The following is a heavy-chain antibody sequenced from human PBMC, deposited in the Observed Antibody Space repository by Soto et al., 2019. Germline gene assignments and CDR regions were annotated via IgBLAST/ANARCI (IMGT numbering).Heavy chain of an antibody. J-gene: IGHJ6*02. V-gene: IGHV1-18*01. D-gene: IGHD5-12*01. CDR1: CYPFTRSV. CDR3: AREDVAPYYYYGMDV. CDR2: ISSYNGDT. Sequence: GAPGKVSCKASCYPFTRSVMNWGRQAPGQGPEWMGWISSYNGDTNYAQTFQGRVTMTTDTSTSTAYMELRSLRSDDTAVYYCAREDVAPYYYYGMDVWGQGTPVTVSS.